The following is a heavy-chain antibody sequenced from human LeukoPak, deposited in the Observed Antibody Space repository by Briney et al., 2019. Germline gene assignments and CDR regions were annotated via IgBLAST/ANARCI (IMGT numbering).Heavy chain of an antibody. D-gene: IGHD2-8*01. J-gene: IGHJ4*02. Sequence: GSLRLSCAASGFIFNTYSMNWVRQAPGKGLEWVSYISSSSSTIYHADSVKGRFTISRDNAKNSLYLQMNSLRAEDTAVYYCARDQILTSYYFDYWGQGTLVTVSS. V-gene: IGHV3-48*01. CDR1: GFIFNTYS. CDR3: ARDQILTSYYFDY. CDR2: ISSSSSTI.